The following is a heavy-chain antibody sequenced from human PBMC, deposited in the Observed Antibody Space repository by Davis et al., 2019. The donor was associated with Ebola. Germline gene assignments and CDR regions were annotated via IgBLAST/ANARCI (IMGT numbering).Heavy chain of an antibody. J-gene: IGHJ4*02. D-gene: IGHD3-22*01. CDR1: GFTFSSYA. CDR3: AKDLEDDYYDSSGYSYFDY. Sequence: PGGSLRLSCAASGFTFSSYAMSWVRQAPGKGLEWVSAISGSGGSTYYADSVKGRFTISRDNSKNTLYLQMNSLRAEDTAVYYCAKDLEDDYYDSSGYSYFDYWGQGTLVTVSS. CDR2: ISGSGGST. V-gene: IGHV3-23*01.